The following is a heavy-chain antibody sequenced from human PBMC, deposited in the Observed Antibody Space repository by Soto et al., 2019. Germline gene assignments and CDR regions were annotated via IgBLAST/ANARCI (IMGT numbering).Heavy chain of an antibody. J-gene: IGHJ6*02. V-gene: IGHV5-10-1*01. CDR2: IDPSDSYS. CDR3: ARHNIGSGWYGGASTGPLKVYYYGMDV. D-gene: IGHD6-19*01. Sequence: GESLKISCKASGYNFTTFWISWMRQVPGKGLEWMGRIDPSDSYSNYSPSFQGHITISADKSINTAYLHFSNLKASDTAMYYCARHNIGSGWYGGASTGPLKVYYYGMDVWGQGTTVTVSS. CDR1: GYNFTTFW.